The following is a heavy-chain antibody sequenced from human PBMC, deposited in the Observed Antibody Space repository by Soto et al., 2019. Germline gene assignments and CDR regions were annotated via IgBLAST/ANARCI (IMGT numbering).Heavy chain of an antibody. J-gene: IGHJ5*02. V-gene: IGHV2-5*02. CDR2: IYWDDDK. D-gene: IGHD6-19*01. CDR3: AHRASDSSGWPVDP. Sequence: QITLKESGPPLVKPTQTLTLTCTFSGFSLSTSGVGVGWIRQPPGKALEWLALIYWDDDKRYSPSLKSRLTITQDTSKNQVVLTMTNMDPVDTATYYCAHRASDSSGWPVDPWGQGTLVTVSS. CDR1: GFSLSTSGVG.